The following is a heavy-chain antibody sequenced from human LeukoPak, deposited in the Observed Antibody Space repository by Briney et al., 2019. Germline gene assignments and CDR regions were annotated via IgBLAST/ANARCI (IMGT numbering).Heavy chain of an antibody. Sequence: PGGSLRLSCAASGFTFTDYSMTWVRQAPGKGLEWVSSISTVSTYTFYSDSVKGRFTISRDNARNTLYLQMSSLSPEDTAVYYCARDGSGFYYYYYIYICGRGSTVTVSS. CDR2: ISTVSTYT. CDR1: GFTFTDYS. D-gene: IGHD6-25*01. J-gene: IGHJ6*03. V-gene: IGHV3-21*01. CDR3: ARDGSGFYYYYYIYI.